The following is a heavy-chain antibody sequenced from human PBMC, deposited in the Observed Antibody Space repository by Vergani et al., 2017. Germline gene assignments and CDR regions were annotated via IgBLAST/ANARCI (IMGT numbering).Heavy chain of an antibody. CDR2: IYYSGST. V-gene: IGHV4-31*03. Sequence: QVQLQESGPGLVKPSQTLSLTCTVSGGSISSGGYYWSWIRQHPGKGLEWIGYIYYSGSTYYNPSLKRRVTISVDTSKNQFSLKLSSVTAADTAVYYCAGSGLDYNWFDPWGQGTLVTVSS. D-gene: IGHD1-14*01. J-gene: IGHJ5*02. CDR1: GGSISSGGYY. CDR3: AGSGLDYNWFDP.